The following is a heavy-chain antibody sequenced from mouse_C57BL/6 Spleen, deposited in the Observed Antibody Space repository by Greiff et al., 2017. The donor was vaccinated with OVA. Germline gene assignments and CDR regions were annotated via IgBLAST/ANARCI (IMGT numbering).Heavy chain of an antibody. Sequence: EVQLQQSGPELVKPGASVKMSCKASGYTFTDYNMHWVKQSHGKSLEWIGYINPNNGGTSSNQKFKGKATLTVNTSSSTAYMELRSLTSEDSAVYYCARGDGSSYDWYFDVWGTGTTVTVSS. V-gene: IGHV1-22*01. CDR2: INPNNGGT. CDR3: ARGDGSSYDWYFDV. D-gene: IGHD1-1*01. J-gene: IGHJ1*03. CDR1: GYTFTDYN.